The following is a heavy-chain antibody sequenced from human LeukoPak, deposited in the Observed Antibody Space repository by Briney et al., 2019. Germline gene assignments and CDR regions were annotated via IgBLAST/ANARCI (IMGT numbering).Heavy chain of an antibody. CDR2: INHSGST. Sequence: SETLSLTCAVYGGSFSGYYWSWIRQPPGKGLEWIGEINHSGSTNYNPSLKSRVTISVDTSKNQFSLKLSSVTAADTAVYYCARGRIAGAAGNWFDPWGQGTLVTVSS. D-gene: IGHD2-15*01. J-gene: IGHJ5*02. V-gene: IGHV4-34*01. CDR3: ARGRIAGAAGNWFDP. CDR1: GGSFSGYY.